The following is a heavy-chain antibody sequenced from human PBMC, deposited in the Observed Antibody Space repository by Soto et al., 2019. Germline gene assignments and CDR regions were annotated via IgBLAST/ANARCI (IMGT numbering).Heavy chain of an antibody. CDR3: ARDRYSYYDFWSGSLPYYYYGMDV. V-gene: IGHV3-30-3*01. D-gene: IGHD3-3*01. J-gene: IGHJ6*02. Sequence: GGSLRLSCAASGFTFRSYAMHWVRQAPGKGLEWVAIISYDEIYKYYADSVKGRFTISRDNSKNTLYLQMNSLRAEDTAVYYCARDRYSYYDFWSGSLPYYYYGMDVWGQGTTVTVSS. CDR2: ISYDEIYK. CDR1: GFTFRSYA.